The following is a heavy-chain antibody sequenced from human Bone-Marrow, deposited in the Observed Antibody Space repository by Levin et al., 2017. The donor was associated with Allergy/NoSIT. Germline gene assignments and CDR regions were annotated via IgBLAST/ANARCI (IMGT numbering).Heavy chain of an antibody. V-gene: IGHV1-2*03. Sequence: LAASVKVSCKASGYTFIGYYIHWVRQAPGQGLEWMGWINPNSGDTNYAQKFQGRVTMTRDTSISTAYMEMRRLRSDDTSVFYCVRAWEGRVRQLVNWGQGTLVTVSS. J-gene: IGHJ1*01. CDR1: GYTFIGYY. D-gene: IGHD6-6*01. CDR3: VRAWEGRVRQLVN. CDR2: INPNSGDT.